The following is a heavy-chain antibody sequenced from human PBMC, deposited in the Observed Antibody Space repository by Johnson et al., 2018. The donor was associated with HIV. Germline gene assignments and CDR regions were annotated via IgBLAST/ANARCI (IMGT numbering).Heavy chain of an antibody. J-gene: IGHJ3*01. CDR3: VKDRNYGSYLLFFDV. Sequence: QVQLVESGGGVVQPGRSLTLSCAASGFTLSSHGIHWVRQAPGKGLEWVAIMWYDGSHLGCADSVQERFTISRNAATNSLYLRMDSLRTEDTAFYYCVKDRNYGSYLLFFDVWGQGTMVTVSS. CDR2: MWYDGSHL. D-gene: IGHD3-16*01. V-gene: IGHV3-33*03. CDR1: GFTLSSHG.